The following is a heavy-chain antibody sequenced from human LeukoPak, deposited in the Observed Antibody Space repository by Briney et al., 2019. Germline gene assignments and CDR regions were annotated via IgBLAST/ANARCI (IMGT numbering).Heavy chain of an antibody. V-gene: IGHV1-69*05. J-gene: IGHJ4*02. Sequence: SVKVSCKASGYTFTSYDINWVRQATGQGLEWMGGIIPIFGTANYAQKFQGRVTITTDESTSTAYMELSSLRSEDTAVYYCASLGYSSGWYVGGSFDYWGQGTLVTVSS. D-gene: IGHD6-19*01. CDR1: GYTFTSYD. CDR3: ASLGYSSGWYVGGSFDY. CDR2: IIPIFGTA.